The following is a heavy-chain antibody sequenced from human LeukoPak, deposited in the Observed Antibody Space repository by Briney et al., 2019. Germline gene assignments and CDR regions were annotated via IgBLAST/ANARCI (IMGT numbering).Heavy chain of an antibody. J-gene: IGHJ4*02. CDR3: TRGGPTMVRGVQLPYY. CDR1: GFTFGDYA. CDR2: IRSKAYGGTT. V-gene: IGHV3-49*04. Sequence: SLRLSCTASGFTFGDYAMSWVRQAPGKGLEWVGFIRSKAYGGTTEYAASMKGRFTISRDDSKSIAYLQMNSLKTEDTAVYYCTRGGPTMVRGVQLPYYWGQGTLVTVSS. D-gene: IGHD3-10*01.